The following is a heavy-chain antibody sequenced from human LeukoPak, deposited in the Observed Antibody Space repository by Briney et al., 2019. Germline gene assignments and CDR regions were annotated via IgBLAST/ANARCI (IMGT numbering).Heavy chain of an antibody. V-gene: IGHV3-23*01. J-gene: IGHJ4*02. CDR3: ATTAGISYDY. CDR1: GFTFSSYG. Sequence: GGSLRLSCAASGFTFSSYGMSWVRQAPGKGLEWVSAISGSGGSTYYADSVKGRFTISRDNSNNTLYLQMNSLRVEDTAVYYCATTAGISYDYWGQGTLVTVSS. CDR2: ISGSGGST.